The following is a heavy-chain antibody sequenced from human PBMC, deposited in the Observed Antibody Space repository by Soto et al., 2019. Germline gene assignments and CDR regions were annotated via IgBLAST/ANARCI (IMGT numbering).Heavy chain of an antibody. CDR1: GVSIRSYY. J-gene: IGHJ2*01. CDR3: ARQSRDGYNHHWYFDL. V-gene: IGHV4-59*08. Sequence: QVQLQESGPGLVKSSETLSLTCTVSGVSIRSYYWSWIRQPPGKGLEWIGYIYYSGRTNYNPSLKRRVTILVDTSKNQPPPKLSPVTAADTAGYYWARQSRDGYNHHWYFDLWGRGTLATVYS. D-gene: IGHD5-12*01. CDR2: IYYSGRT.